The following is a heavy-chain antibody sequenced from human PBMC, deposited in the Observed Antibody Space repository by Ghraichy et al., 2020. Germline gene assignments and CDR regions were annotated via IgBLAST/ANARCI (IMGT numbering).Heavy chain of an antibody. Sequence: SQTLSLTCAISGDTVSSKNTAWNWIRQSPSRGLEWLGRTYYRSTWDNDYAAFVKGRITINPDTSKNQFSLQLSSVTPEDTAVYYCARGGARDASHWFDPWAQGTLFTVSS. J-gene: IGHJ5*02. CDR1: GDTVSSKNTA. V-gene: IGHV6-1*01. CDR3: ARGGARDASHWFDP. D-gene: IGHD3-16*01. CDR2: TYYRSTWDN.